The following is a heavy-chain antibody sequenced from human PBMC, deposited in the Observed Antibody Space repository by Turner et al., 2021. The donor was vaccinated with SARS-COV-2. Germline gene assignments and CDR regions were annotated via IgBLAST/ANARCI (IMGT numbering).Heavy chain of an antibody. J-gene: IGHJ4*02. CDR2: IWYDGSNK. CDR3: ARDGDCSSTSCSIDY. CDR1: GFTFSSYG. D-gene: IGHD2-2*03. V-gene: IGHV3-33*01. Sequence: VQLVESGGGVVQPGRSLRLSCAASGFTFSSYGMHWVRQAPGKGLEWVAVIWYDGSNKYYADSVKGRFTISRDNSKNTLYLQMNSLRAEDTAVYYCARDGDCSSTSCSIDYWGQGTLVTVSS.